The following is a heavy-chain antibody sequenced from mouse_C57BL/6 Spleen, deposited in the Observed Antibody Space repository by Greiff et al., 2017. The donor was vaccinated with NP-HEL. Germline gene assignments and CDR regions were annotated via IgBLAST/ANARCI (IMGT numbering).Heavy chain of an antibody. J-gene: IGHJ3*01. D-gene: IGHD2-3*01. CDR2: IHPNSGST. V-gene: IGHV1-64*01. CDR1: GYTFTSYW. CDR3: ARSDLGYSWFAY. Sequence: QVQLQQPGAELVKPGASVKLSCKASGYTFTSYWMHWVKQRPGQGLEWIGMIHPNSGSTNYNEKFKSKATLTVDKSSSTAYMQLSSLTYEDSAVYYCARSDLGYSWFAYWGQGTLVTVSA.